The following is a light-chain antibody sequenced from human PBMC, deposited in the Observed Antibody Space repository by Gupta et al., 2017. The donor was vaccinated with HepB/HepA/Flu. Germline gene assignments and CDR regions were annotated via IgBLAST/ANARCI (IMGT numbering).Light chain of an antibody. V-gene: IGKV3-11*01. J-gene: IGKJ4*01. CDR2: DAS. CDR3: QQRSNWPPLT. Sequence: EIVLTQSPATLSLSPGERATLSCRASQSVTSYLAWYQQKPGQAPRLLIYDASNRATGIPARFSGSGSGTDFTLTISSLEPEDFAVYCCQQRSNWPPLTFGGGTKVEIE. CDR1: QSVTSY.